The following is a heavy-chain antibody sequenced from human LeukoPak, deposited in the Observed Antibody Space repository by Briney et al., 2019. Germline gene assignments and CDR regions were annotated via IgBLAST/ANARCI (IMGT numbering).Heavy chain of an antibody. Sequence: GGSLRLSCAASGFTLSTYAMNWVRQAPGKGLEWVSYISSSGSTIYYANSVKGRFTISRDNAKNSLYLQMNSLRAEDTAVYYCAGASSSWSFDYWGQGTLVTVSS. D-gene: IGHD6-13*01. J-gene: IGHJ4*02. CDR2: ISSSGSTI. V-gene: IGHV3-48*03. CDR1: GFTLSTYA. CDR3: AGASSSWSFDY.